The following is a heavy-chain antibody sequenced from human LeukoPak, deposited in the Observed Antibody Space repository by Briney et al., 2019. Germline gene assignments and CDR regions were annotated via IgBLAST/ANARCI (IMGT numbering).Heavy chain of an antibody. CDR2: FDPEEAKM. CDR3: TTRSGDFWSGFVN. Sequence: GASVTVSCKFSGNSLSELSIQWVRQAPGKGLECMGGFDPEEAKMVYAQYFQSRVTMTEDTSTQTAYMELSGLTSDDTAVYYCTTRSGDFWSGFVNWGQGTLVTVS. J-gene: IGHJ4*02. V-gene: IGHV1-24*01. D-gene: IGHD3-3*01. CDR1: GNSLSELS.